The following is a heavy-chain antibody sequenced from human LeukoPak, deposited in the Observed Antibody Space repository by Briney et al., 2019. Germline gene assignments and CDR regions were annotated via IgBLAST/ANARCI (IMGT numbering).Heavy chain of an antibody. CDR3: ARDPGYDIKSWYYYGMDV. Sequence: PSETLSLTCTVSGGSISSYYWSWIRQPLGKGLEWIGYIYYSGSTNYNPSLKSRVTISVDTSKNQFSLKLSSVTAADTAVYYCARDPGYDIKSWYYYGMDVWGKGTTVTVSS. CDR1: GGSISSYY. D-gene: IGHD3-9*01. V-gene: IGHV4-59*01. J-gene: IGHJ6*04. CDR2: IYYSGST.